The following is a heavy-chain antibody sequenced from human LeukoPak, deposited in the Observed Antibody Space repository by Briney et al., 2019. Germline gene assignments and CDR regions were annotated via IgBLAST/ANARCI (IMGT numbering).Heavy chain of an antibody. CDR3: AHSGSYIDY. J-gene: IGHJ4*02. D-gene: IGHD1-26*01. CDR2: IKQDGSEK. Sequence: GGSLRLSCAASGFTFSSYWMGWVRQAPGKGLEWVANIKQDGSEKHYVDSVKGRFTISGDNAKNSLYLQMNSLRAEDTAVYYCAHSGSYIDYWGQGTLVTVSS. V-gene: IGHV3-7*01. CDR1: GFTFSSYW.